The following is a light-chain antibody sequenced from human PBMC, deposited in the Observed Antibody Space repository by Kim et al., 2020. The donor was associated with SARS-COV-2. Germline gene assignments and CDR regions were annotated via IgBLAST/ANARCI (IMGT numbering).Light chain of an antibody. CDR3: YSRDTSGSHVI. CDR1: SLRNYF. CDR2: DKD. Sequence: LGQAVRVTGHGDSLRNYFADWCQQRPGQAPVVIIYDKDTRPSGIPDRFSGSGSDNTASLTITGAQAEDEADYFCYSRDTSGSHVIFGGGTKVTVL. V-gene: IGLV3-19*01. J-gene: IGLJ2*01.